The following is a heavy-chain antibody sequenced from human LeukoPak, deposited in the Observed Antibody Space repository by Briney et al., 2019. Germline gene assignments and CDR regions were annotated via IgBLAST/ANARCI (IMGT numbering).Heavy chain of an antibody. CDR1: GFTFDDYG. CDR2: INWNGGST. J-gene: IGHJ4*02. V-gene: IGHV3-20*04. CDR3: ARRTYYGSANYFDY. Sequence: GGSLRLSCAASGFTFDDYGMSWVRHAPGKGLEWVSGINWNGGSTGYADSVKGRFTISRDNAKNSLYLQMNSLRAEDTALYYCARRTYYGSANYFDYWGQGTLVTVSS. D-gene: IGHD3-10*01.